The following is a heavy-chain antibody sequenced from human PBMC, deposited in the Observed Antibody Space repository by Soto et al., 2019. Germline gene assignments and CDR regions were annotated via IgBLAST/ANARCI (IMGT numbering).Heavy chain of an antibody. CDR1: GYIFVNYG. J-gene: IGHJ6*02. CDR2: ISPYTGNT. D-gene: IGHD3-16*01. V-gene: IGHV1-18*01. CDR3: VMWDNYVPPTPQDV. Sequence: QVQLVQSGDEVKKPGASVKVSCKAYGYIFVNYGISWVRQAPGQGLEWMGWISPYTGNTHSATQVQGRLTMTTATSTSTAYMALGSRTSADTAVYYCVMWDNYVPPTPQDVWRQGTTVTVSS.